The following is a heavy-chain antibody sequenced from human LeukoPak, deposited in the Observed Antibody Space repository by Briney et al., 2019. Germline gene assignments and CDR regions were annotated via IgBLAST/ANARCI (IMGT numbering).Heavy chain of an antibody. CDR3: VRVTAAGTWTFDL. V-gene: IGHV1-8*01. CDR2: MNPNSGNT. Sequence: ASVKVSCKASGDSFTINDINWVRQATGQGLEWMGWMNPNSGNTGYAQKFQGRVTMTRNTSISTAYMELTDLRSEDTAVYYCVRVTAAGTWTFDLWGQGTTVTVSS. CDR1: GDSFTIND. D-gene: IGHD6-13*01. J-gene: IGHJ3*01.